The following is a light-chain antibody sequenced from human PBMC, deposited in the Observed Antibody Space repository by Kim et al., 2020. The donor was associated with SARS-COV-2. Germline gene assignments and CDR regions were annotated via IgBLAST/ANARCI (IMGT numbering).Light chain of an antibody. CDR3: QQYGNSHPGAT. CDR1: QSSTSTY. J-gene: IGKJ4*01. CDR2: GAS. V-gene: IGKV3-20*01. Sequence: GETASHTCRARQSSTSTYVARYQQKLGKSPRLLIYGASSSDTGIPDRFRGSGSGTDFTLNISRLESEDCAVYCCQQYGNSHPGATCGGGNKVEI.